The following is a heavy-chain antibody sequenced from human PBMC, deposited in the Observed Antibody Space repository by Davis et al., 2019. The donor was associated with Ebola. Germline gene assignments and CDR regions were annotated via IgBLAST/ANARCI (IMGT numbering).Heavy chain of an antibody. CDR3: ARGAGGYSSSWYWFDP. CDR2: INTNTGNP. V-gene: IGHV7-4-1*02. J-gene: IGHJ5*02. CDR1: GYTFTGYY. D-gene: IGHD6-13*01. Sequence: AASVKVSCKASGYTFTGYYIHWVRQAPGQGLEWMGWINTNTGNPTYAQGFTGRFVFSLDTSVSTAYLQISSLKAEDTAVYYCARGAGGYSSSWYWFDPWGQGTLVTVSS.